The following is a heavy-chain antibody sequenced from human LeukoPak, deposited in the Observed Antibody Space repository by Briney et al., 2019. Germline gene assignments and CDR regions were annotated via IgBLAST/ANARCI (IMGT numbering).Heavy chain of an antibody. J-gene: IGHJ4*02. CDR1: AFIFSGHW. CDR2: IKEDGSER. Sequence: GGSLRLSCAGSAFIFSGHWMNWVRQTPGKGPEWVASIKEDGSERQYVDSVKGRFSISRDNTKGSLFLQLNSLRAEDTAVYYCAKDETYDSSGYYYPRPSDYWGQGTLVTVSS. V-gene: IGHV3-7*03. CDR3: AKDETYDSSGYYYPRPSDY. D-gene: IGHD3-22*01.